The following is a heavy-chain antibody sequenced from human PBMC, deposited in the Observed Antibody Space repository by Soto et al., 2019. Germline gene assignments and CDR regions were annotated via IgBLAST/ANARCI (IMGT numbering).Heavy chain of an antibody. D-gene: IGHD1-7*01. CDR3: ARDHQELILYNWFDP. V-gene: IGHV1-2*02. CDR1: GYTFAGYY. CDR2: INTNSGDT. J-gene: IGHJ5*02. Sequence: QVQLVQSGAEVKKPGASVKVSCKASGYTFAGYYIHWVRQAPGQGLEWMGWINTNSGDTQYAQKFQGRVTMTSDTSISTAYMELRSLRVDDTAVYYCARDHQELILYNWFDPWGQGTRVTVSS.